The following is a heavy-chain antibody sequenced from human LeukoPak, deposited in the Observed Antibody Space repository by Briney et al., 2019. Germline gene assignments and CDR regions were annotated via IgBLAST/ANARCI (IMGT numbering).Heavy chain of an antibody. CDR3: ARIIGIAAAGTYCMDV. CDR1: GYTFTSYD. D-gene: IGHD6-13*01. V-gene: IGHV1-8*03. CDR2: MNPNSGNT. Sequence: ASVKVSCKASGYTFTSYDINWVRQATGQGLEWMGWMNPNSGNTGYAQKFQGRVTITRNTSISTAYMELSSLRSEDTAVYYCARIIGIAAAGTYCMDVWGKGTTVTVSS. J-gene: IGHJ6*03.